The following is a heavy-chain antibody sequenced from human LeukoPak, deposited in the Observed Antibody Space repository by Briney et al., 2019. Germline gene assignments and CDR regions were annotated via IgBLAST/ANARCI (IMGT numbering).Heavy chain of an antibody. D-gene: IGHD1-26*01. Sequence: GGSLRLSCAASGFTFSSYAMSWVRQAPGKGLEWVSAISGSGGSTYYADSVKGRFTISRDNSRNTLYLQMNGLRAEDTALYYCAKDGDTVSGTYYFDMDVWGKGTTVTISS. CDR2: ISGSGGST. CDR3: AKDGDTVSGTYYFDMDV. J-gene: IGHJ6*03. CDR1: GFTFSSYA. V-gene: IGHV3-23*01.